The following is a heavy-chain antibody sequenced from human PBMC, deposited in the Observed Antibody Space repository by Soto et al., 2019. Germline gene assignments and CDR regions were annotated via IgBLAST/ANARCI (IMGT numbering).Heavy chain of an antibody. V-gene: IGHV3-21*01. J-gene: IGHJ4*02. D-gene: IGHD2-15*01. Sequence: EVQLVESGGGLVKPGGSLRLSCAASGFTFSSYSMNWVRQAPGKGLEWVSSISSSSSYIYYADSVKGRFTISRDNAKNSLYLQMNSLRAEDTAVYYCAASGSRDFYYFDYWGQGTLVTVSS. CDR2: ISSSSSYI. CDR3: AASGSRDFYYFDY. CDR1: GFTFSSYS.